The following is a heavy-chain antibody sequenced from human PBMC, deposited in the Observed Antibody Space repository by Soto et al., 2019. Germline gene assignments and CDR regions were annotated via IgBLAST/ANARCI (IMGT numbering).Heavy chain of an antibody. CDR1: GGSISSSSYY. J-gene: IGHJ5*02. CDR3: ARHIAAADNWFDP. V-gene: IGHV4-39*01. CDR2: IYYSGST. Sequence: SETLSLTCTVSGGSISSSSYYWGWIRQPPGKGLEWIGSIYYSGSTYYNPSLKSRVTLSVDTSKNQFSLKLSSVTAADTAVYYCARHIAAADNWFDPWGQGTLVTVSS. D-gene: IGHD6-13*01.